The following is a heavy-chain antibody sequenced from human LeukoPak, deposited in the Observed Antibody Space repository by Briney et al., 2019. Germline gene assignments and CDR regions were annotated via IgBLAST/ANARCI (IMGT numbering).Heavy chain of an antibody. J-gene: IGHJ4*02. V-gene: IGHV3-7*03. CDR2: IKQDGSEK. CDR3: ARDYSPPDFWRGYYTGFDY. CDR1: GFTFSSYW. Sequence: GGSLRLSCAASGFTFSSYWMSWVRQAPGKGLEWVANIKQDGSEKYYVDSVKGRFTISRDNAKNSLYLQMNSLRAEDTAVYYCARDYSPPDFWRGYYTGFDYWGQGTLVTVSS. D-gene: IGHD3-3*01.